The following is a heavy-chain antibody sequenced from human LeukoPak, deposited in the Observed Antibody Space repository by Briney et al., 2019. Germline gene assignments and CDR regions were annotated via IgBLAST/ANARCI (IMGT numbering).Heavy chain of an antibody. CDR1: GFTFSSYS. CDR2: ISSSSSTI. D-gene: IGHD3-3*01. V-gene: IGHV3-48*04. CDR3: ARDAKATYYDFWSGYGGGYFDY. Sequence: GGSLRLSCAASGFTFSSYSMNWVRQAPGKGLEWVSYISSSSSTIYYADSVKGRFTISRDNAKNSLYLQMNSLRAEDTAVYYCARDAKATYYDFWSGYGGGYFDYWGQGTLVTVSS. J-gene: IGHJ4*02.